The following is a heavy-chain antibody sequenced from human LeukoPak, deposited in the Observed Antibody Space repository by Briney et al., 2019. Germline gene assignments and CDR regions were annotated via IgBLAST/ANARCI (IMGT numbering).Heavy chain of an antibody. V-gene: IGHV3-30*14. D-gene: IGHD3-22*01. J-gene: IGHJ4*02. CDR1: GFTFSSYA. CDR2: ISYDGSNK. CDR3: ARERNYYDSSGYHYEAGIGYFDY. Sequence: PGGSLRLSCAASGFTFSSYAMHWVRRAPGKGLEWVAVISYDGSNKYYADSVKGRFTISRDNSKNTLYLQMNSLRAEDTAVYYCARERNYYDSSGYHYEAGIGYFDYWGQGTLVTVSS.